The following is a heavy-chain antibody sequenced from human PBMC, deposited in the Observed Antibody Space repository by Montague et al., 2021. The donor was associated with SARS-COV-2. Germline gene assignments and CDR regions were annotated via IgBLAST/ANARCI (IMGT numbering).Heavy chain of an antibody. Sequence: SETLSLTCTVSGDSISNNRYYWDWIRQAPGKGLECLGTISHTGSAYYNPSLNGRVSMSVDTSKGQFSLRITSVTAADTAVYYCARHRQRTPVLNRAGVIGRGTGAFEXWGRGILVTVSS. J-gene: IGHJ4*01. CDR3: ARHRQRTPVLNRAGVIGRGTGAFEX. V-gene: IGHV4-39*01. D-gene: IGHD2-15*01. CDR2: ISHTGSA. CDR1: GDSISNNRYY.